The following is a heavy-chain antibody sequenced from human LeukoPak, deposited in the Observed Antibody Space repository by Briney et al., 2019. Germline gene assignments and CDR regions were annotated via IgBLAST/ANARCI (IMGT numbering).Heavy chain of an antibody. V-gene: IGHV3-11*01. CDR2: ISSSGSTI. CDR1: GFTFSDYY. Sequence: GGSLRLSCAASGFTFSDYYMSWIRQAPGKGLEWVSYISSSGSTIYYADSVKGRFTISRDNSKNTLYLQMNSLRAEDTAVYYCAKDRTQLREFDYWGQGTLVTVSS. D-gene: IGHD5-18*01. J-gene: IGHJ4*02. CDR3: AKDRTQLREFDY.